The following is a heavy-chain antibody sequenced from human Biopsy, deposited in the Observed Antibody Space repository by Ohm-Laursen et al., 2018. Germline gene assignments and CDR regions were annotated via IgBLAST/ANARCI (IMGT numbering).Heavy chain of an antibody. CDR3: ARVPLPGIGAAYQGRFLYGMDV. Sequence: SDTLSLTCAVYGGSFNGYFWSWIRQPPGKGLEWIGDISKSGSTHYSPSLKSRVTISVATAKNQFSLSLRSVTAADTAVYYCARVPLPGIGAAYQGRFLYGMDVWGQGTTVSVSS. V-gene: IGHV4-34*01. D-gene: IGHD6-13*01. CDR2: ISKSGST. J-gene: IGHJ6*02. CDR1: GGSFNGYF.